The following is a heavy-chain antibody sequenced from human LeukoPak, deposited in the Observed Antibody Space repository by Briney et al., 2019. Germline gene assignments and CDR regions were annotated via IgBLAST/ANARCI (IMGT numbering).Heavy chain of an antibody. Sequence: GRSLRLSCAASGFTFSSYAMHWVGQAPGKGLEGVAVISYDGSNKYYADSVKGRFTISRDNSKNTLYLQMNSLRAEDTAVYYCASTGDITMIATGDYWGQGTLVTVSS. D-gene: IGHD3-22*01. CDR1: GFTFSSYA. CDR2: ISYDGSNK. CDR3: ASTGDITMIATGDY. J-gene: IGHJ4*02. V-gene: IGHV3-30-3*01.